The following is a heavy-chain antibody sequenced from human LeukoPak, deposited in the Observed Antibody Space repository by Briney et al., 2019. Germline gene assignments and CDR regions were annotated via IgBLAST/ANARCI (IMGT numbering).Heavy chain of an antibody. CDR2: IDWDDDK. J-gene: IGHJ4*02. CDR3: ARIKWEHAPDFDY. Sequence: TLSLTCTVSGGSISSYYWSWIRQPPGKALEWLALIDWDDDKYYSTSLKTRLTISKDTSKNQVVLTMTNMDPVDTATYYCARIKWEHAPDFDYWGQGTLVTVSS. CDR1: GGSISSYYW. D-gene: IGHD1-26*01. V-gene: IGHV2-70*18.